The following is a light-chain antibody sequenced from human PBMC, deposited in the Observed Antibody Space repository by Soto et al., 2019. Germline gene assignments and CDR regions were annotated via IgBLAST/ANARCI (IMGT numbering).Light chain of an antibody. V-gene: IGKV1-8*01. Sequence: AIRMTQSPSSLSASTGDGVTITCRASQGISSYLAWYQQKPGKAPKLLIYAASTLQSGVPSRFSGSGSGTDFTLTISCLQSEDFATYYCQQYYSYPITVGQGTRLESK. J-gene: IGKJ5*01. CDR2: AAS. CDR1: QGISSY. CDR3: QQYYSYPIT.